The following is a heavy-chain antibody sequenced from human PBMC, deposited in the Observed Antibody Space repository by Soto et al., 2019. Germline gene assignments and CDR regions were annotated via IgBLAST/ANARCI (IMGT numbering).Heavy chain of an antibody. V-gene: IGHV4-4*02. CDR1: GGSISSSNW. CDR2: IYHSGST. D-gene: IGHD6-19*01. CDR3: ARXXAXRLVHYYMDV. J-gene: IGHJ6*03. Sequence: TLSLTCAVSGGSISSSNWWSWVRQPPGKGLEWIGEIYHSGSTNYNPSLKSRVTISVDKSKNQFSLKLSSVTAADTAVYYCARXXAXRLVHYYMDVWGKETTVTVSS.